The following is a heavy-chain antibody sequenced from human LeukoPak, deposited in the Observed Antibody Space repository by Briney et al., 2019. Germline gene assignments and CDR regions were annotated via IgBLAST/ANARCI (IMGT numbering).Heavy chain of an antibody. CDR1: GGTFSSYA. J-gene: IGHJ6*03. CDR3: ARTVHCTNGVCPSYYYYMDV. Sequence: SSVKVSCKASGGTFSSYAISWVRQAPGQGLEWMGRIIPIFGTANYAQKFQGRVTITTDESTSTAYMELSGLRSEDTAVYYCARTVHCTNGVCPSYYYYMDVWAKGPRSPSP. D-gene: IGHD2-8*01. CDR2: IIPIFGTA. V-gene: IGHV1-69*05.